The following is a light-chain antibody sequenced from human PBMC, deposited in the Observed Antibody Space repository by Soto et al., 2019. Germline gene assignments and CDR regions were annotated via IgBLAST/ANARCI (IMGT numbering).Light chain of an antibody. V-gene: IGKV1-5*03. Sequence: DIQMTQSPSTLSASVGDRVTITCRASQSISNWLAWYQQKPGNAPNLLIYRASSLQSGVPSRFSGSGSGTEFTLTLSSLQPDDFATYYCQQYNSYSYTFGQGTKLEIK. CDR1: QSISNW. J-gene: IGKJ2*01. CDR3: QQYNSYSYT. CDR2: RAS.